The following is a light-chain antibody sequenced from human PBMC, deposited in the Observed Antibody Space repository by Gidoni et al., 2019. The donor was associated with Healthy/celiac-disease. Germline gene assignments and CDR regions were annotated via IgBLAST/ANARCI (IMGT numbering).Light chain of an antibody. J-gene: IGKJ4*01. CDR2: YAS. CDR1: QSVSSY. V-gene: IGKV3-11*01. Sequence: SCRASQSVSSYLAWYQQKPGQAPMLLIYYASNRTTGIPARLSGSGSGTDFTLTINSLEPEDIAVYFCQQRSNWPPLTFGGGTKVEIK. CDR3: QQRSNWPPLT.